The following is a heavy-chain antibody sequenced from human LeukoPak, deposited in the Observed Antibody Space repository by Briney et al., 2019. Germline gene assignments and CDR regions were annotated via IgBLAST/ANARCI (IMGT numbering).Heavy chain of an antibody. CDR2: MNPNSGGT. V-gene: IGHV1-2*02. CDR1: GYTFTGYY. D-gene: IGHD2-15*01. Sequence: GASVKVSCKASGYTFTGYYMRWVRQAPGQGLEWMGWMNPNSGGTNYAQKFQGRVTMTRDTSISTAYMELSRLRSDDTAVYYCARGEYRLGYCSGGSCYSTRPFDYWGQGTLVTVSS. J-gene: IGHJ4*02. CDR3: ARGEYRLGYCSGGSCYSTRPFDY.